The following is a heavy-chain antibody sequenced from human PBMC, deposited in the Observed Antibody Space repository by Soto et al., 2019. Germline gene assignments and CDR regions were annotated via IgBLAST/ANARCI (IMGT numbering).Heavy chain of an antibody. CDR3: AHTWDSRGWYGGFAP. D-gene: IGHD6-19*01. Sequence: QITLKESGPPLVKPTQTLTLTCTFSGFSLSISGVGVGWIRQPPGKALEWLALIFWDDDKRYRPSLKSRLTITKDTSKNQVVLTMTNMDPVDTATYYCAHTWDSRGWYGGFAPWCQGTRVTVSS. V-gene: IGHV2-5*02. CDR1: GFSLSISGVG. CDR2: IFWDDDK. J-gene: IGHJ5*02.